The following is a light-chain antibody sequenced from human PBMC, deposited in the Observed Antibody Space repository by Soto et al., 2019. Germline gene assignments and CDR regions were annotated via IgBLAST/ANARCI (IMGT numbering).Light chain of an antibody. V-gene: IGLV2-8*01. J-gene: IGLJ3*02. CDR1: SSDIGGYNS. CDR2: EVN. CDR3: SSSACISHYLV. Sequence: QSALTQPPSASGSPGQSVTISCTGTSSDIGGYNSVSWYQQHPGKAPRLMIYEVNKRPSGVPDRFSGSKSGYTASLTVSGLQTEDEAFYYCSSSACISHYLVFGGGTKVTVL.